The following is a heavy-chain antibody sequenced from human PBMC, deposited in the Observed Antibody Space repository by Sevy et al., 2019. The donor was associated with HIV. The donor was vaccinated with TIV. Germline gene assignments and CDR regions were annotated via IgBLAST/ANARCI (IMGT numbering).Heavy chain of an antibody. D-gene: IGHD3-10*01. CDR3: ARDKIDYYGSGSRFDP. Sequence: ASVNVSCKASGYTFTSYGISWVRQAPGQGLEWMGWISAYNGNTNYAQKLQGRVTMTTDTSTSTAYMELRSLRSDDTAVYYCARDKIDYYGSGSRFDPWGQGTLVTVSS. V-gene: IGHV1-18*04. J-gene: IGHJ5*02. CDR2: ISAYNGNT. CDR1: GYTFTSYG.